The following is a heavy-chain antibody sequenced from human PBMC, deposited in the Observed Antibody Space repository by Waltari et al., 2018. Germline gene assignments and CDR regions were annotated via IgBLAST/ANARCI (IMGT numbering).Heavy chain of an antibody. J-gene: IGHJ5*02. V-gene: IGHV4-39*01. CDR3: ARLTAGILTGYYSGFDP. D-gene: IGHD3-9*01. CDR1: GGSISSSSSY. Sequence: QLQLQESGPGLVKPSETLSLTCTVSGGSISSSSSYWGWIRQPPGKGLEWIGSIYYSGSTYYNPSLKSRVTISVDTSKNQFSLKLSSVTAADTAVYYCARLTAGILTGYYSGFDPWGQGTLVTVSS. CDR2: IYYSGST.